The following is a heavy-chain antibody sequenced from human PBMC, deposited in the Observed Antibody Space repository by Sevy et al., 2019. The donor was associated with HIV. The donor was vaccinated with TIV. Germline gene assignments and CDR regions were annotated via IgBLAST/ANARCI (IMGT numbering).Heavy chain of an antibody. V-gene: IGHV3-23*01. CDR2: ISGSGGST. CDR3: AKDLGITMVRGVIIRASQYDY. J-gene: IGHJ4*02. CDR1: GFTFSSYA. Sequence: GGSLRLSCAASGFTFSSYAMSWVRQAPGKGLEWVSAISGSGGSTYYADSVKGRFNISRDNSKNTLYLQMNSLGAEDTAVYYCAKDLGITMVRGVIIRASQYDYWDQGTLVTVSS. D-gene: IGHD3-10*01.